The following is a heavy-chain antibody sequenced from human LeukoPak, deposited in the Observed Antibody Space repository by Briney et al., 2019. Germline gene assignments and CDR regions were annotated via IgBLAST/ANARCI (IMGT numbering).Heavy chain of an antibody. D-gene: IGHD3-10*01. CDR2: INHSGST. CDR3: ARRRVVTMVRGVNGNWFDP. Sequence: PSETLSLTCAVYGGSFSGYYWSWIRQPPGKGLEWIGEINHSGSTNYNPSLKSRVTISVDTSKNQFSLKLSSVTAADTAVYYCARRRVVTMVRGVNGNWFDPWGQGTLSPSPQ. V-gene: IGHV4-34*01. J-gene: IGHJ5*02. CDR1: GGSFSGYY.